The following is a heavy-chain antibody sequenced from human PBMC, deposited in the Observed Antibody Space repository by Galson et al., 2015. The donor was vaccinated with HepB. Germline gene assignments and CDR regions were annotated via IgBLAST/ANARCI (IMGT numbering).Heavy chain of an antibody. D-gene: IGHD6-6*01. J-gene: IGHJ6*02. Sequence: SVKVSCKASGGTFSSYAISWVRQAPGQGLEWMGGIIPIFGTANYAQKFQGRVTVTADESTSTAYMELSSLRSEDTAVYYCAAASFSLTKYTNYYGMDVWGQGTTVTVSS. CDR3: AAASFSLTKYTNYYGMDV. CDR2: IIPIFGTA. V-gene: IGHV1-69*13. CDR1: GGTFSSYA.